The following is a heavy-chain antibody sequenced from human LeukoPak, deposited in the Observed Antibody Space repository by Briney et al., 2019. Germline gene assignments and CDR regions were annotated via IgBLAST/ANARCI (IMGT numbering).Heavy chain of an antibody. CDR3: AKDTGGYPYYFDY. CDR2: IRYDGSNK. D-gene: IGHD3-10*01. V-gene: IGHV3-30*02. J-gene: IGHJ4*02. CDR1: GFTFSSYG. Sequence: PGGSLRLSCAASGFTFSSYGMHWARQAPGKGLEWVAFIRYDGSNKYYADSVKGRFTISRDNSKNTLYLQMNSLRAEDTAGYYCAKDTGGYPYYFDYWGQGTLVTVSS.